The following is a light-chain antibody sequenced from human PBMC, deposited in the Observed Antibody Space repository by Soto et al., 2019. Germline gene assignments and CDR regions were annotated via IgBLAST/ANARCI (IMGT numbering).Light chain of an antibody. Sequence: QSALTQPASVSGSPGQSITLSCTRASSGVENYNLVSWYQHHPGKAPKLIIYEGSQRPSGVSDRFSGSKSGNTASLTISGLQAEDEADYYCSSYAGGMVFGGGTKLTVL. V-gene: IGLV2-23*01. CDR2: EGS. CDR1: SSGVENYNL. J-gene: IGLJ3*02. CDR3: SSYAGGMV.